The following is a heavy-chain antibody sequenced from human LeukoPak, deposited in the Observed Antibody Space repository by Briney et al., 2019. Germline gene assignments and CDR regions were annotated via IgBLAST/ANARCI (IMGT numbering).Heavy chain of an antibody. V-gene: IGHV1-2*02. CDR3: ARDLRYSSGWSASGMDV. CDR1: GYTFSDYY. Sequence: GSVKVSCKASGYTFSDYYIHWVRQAPGQGLGWLGWINPNTGGTNYAQKLQGRVSMTTDTSTSTAYMDLRSLRSDDTAVYYCARDLRYSSGWSASGMDVWGKGTTVTISS. D-gene: IGHD6-19*01. J-gene: IGHJ6*03. CDR2: INPNTGGT.